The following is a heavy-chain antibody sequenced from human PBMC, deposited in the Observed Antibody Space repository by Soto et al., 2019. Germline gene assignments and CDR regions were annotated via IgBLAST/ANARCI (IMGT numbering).Heavy chain of an antibody. J-gene: IGHJ4*02. D-gene: IGHD3-10*01. CDR1: GFTFSSYG. CDR3: AKDFGLLWFGEFPYYFDY. CDR2: ISYDGSNK. Sequence: GGSLRLSCAASGFTFSSYGMHWVRQAPGKGLEWVAVISYDGSNKYYADSVKGRFTISRDNSKNTLYLQMNSLRAEDTAVYYCAKDFGLLWFGEFPYYFDYWGQGTLVTVSS. V-gene: IGHV3-30*18.